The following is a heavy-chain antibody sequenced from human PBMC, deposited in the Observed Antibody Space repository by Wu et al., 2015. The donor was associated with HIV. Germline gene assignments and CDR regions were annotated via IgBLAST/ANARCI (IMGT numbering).Heavy chain of an antibody. CDR2: IIPIFGTA. CDR1: GGTFSSYA. D-gene: IGHD5-18*01. V-gene: IGHV1-69*12. J-gene: IGHJ4*02. Sequence: QVQLVQSGAEVKKPGSSVKVSCKASGGTFSSYAISWVRQAPGQGLEWMGGIIPIFGTANYAQKFQGRVTITADESTSTAYMELSSLRSEDTAVYYCARGHPFQNSYGYRFFDYWGRGNPGHRLL. CDR3: ARGHPFQNSYGYRFFDY.